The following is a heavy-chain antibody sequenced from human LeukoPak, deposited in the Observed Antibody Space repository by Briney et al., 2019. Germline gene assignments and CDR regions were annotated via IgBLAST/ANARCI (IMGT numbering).Heavy chain of an antibody. Sequence: PGGSLRLSCAASGFSFSNYWMHWVRQGPGKGLVWVSRINQDGSSTVYADSVKGRFTISRGNAKNTLYLQMNSLRAEDTAVYYCARDLDYYGSSGYHSGTLWGQGTLVTVSS. CDR2: INQDGSST. V-gene: IGHV3-74*01. CDR3: ARDLDYYGSSGYHSGTL. CDR1: GFSFSNYW. D-gene: IGHD3-22*01. J-gene: IGHJ4*02.